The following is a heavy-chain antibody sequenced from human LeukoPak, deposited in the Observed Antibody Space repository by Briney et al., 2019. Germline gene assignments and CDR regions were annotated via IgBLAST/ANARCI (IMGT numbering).Heavy chain of an antibody. J-gene: IGHJ4*02. CDR1: VGSISSYY. CDR3: ARGFSDYGGNSATPHFDY. V-gene: IGHV4-59*01. CDR2: IYYSGST. D-gene: IGHD4-23*01. Sequence: SETLSLTCTVSVGSISSYYWSWIRQPPGKGLEWIGYIYYSGSTNYNPSLKSRVTISVDTSKNQFSLKLSSVTAADTAVYYCARGFSDYGGNSATPHFDYWGQGTLVTVSS.